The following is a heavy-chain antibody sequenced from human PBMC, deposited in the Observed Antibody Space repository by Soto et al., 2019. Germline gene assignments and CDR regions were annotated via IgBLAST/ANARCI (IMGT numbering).Heavy chain of an antibody. CDR1: GGTFSSYA. D-gene: IGHD2-15*01. CDR3: ARKTGLRVDAFDI. J-gene: IGHJ3*02. CDR2: IIPIFGTA. V-gene: IGHV1-69*13. Sequence: ASVKVSCKASGGTFSSYAISWVRQAPGQGLEWMGGIIPIFGTANYAQKFQGRVTITADESTSTAYMELSSLRSEDTAVYYCARKTGLRVDAFDIWGQGTMVTVSS.